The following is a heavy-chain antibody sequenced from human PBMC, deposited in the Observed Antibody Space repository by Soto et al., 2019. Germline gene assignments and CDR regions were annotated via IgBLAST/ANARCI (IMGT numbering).Heavy chain of an antibody. CDR2: VYYGGNT. V-gene: IGHV4-31*03. D-gene: IGHD6-19*01. Sequence: PSETLSLTCTVSGASISSGGYYWTWIRQYPGKGLEWIGYVYYGGNTNFNPSLRSRVDMSVDRSKNHFSLELKSVTVADTAVYYCAKYRSGSLYFYHPWGQGTLVTVSS. CDR1: GASISSGGYY. J-gene: IGHJ5*02. CDR3: AKYRSGSLYFYHP.